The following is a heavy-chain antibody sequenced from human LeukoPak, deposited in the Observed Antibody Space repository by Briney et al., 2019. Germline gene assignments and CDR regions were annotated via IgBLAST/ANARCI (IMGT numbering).Heavy chain of an antibody. J-gene: IGHJ3*02. D-gene: IGHD5-12*01. CDR1: GASTSHFY. CDR3: ARSAEWLRSAFDI. CDR2: MHNSGSS. V-gene: IGHV4-59*01. Sequence: SETLSLSCTVSGASTSHFYWNWIRQPPGKGLEWIGYMHNSGSSKHNPSLKSRLTISIDTSKNQFSLQLASVTAADTAIYYCARSAEWLRSAFDIWGQGTMVSVSS.